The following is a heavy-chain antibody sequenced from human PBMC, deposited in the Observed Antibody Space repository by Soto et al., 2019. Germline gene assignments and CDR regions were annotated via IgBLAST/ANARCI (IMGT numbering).Heavy chain of an antibody. J-gene: IGHJ4*02. CDR1: GYTFSKYD. V-gene: IGHV1-8*01. D-gene: IGHD1-26*01. Sequence: QVQLVQSGAEVRKPGASVKVSCKASGYTFSKYDIAWVRQATGQGLEWMGWMNPNSANTGYAQKVQGRVTMTGDTSITTAHMELNSLTSEATAVYYCARAIRDQLLSDYWGQGTLVTVSS. CDR3: ARAIRDQLLSDY. CDR2: MNPNSANT.